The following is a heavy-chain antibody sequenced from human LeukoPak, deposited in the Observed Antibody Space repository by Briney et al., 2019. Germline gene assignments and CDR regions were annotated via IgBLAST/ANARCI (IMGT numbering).Heavy chain of an antibody. V-gene: IGHV4-34*01. J-gene: IGHJ5*02. CDR1: GGSFSGYY. CDR3: ARGHAGAARFRYFDWLSWFDP. CDR2: INHSGST. Sequence: SETLSLTCAVYGGSFSGYYWSWIRQPPGKGLEWIGEINHSGSTNYNPSLKSRDTISVDTSKNQFSLKLSSVTAADTAVYYCARGHAGAARFRYFDWLSWFDPWGQGTLVTVTS. D-gene: IGHD3-9*01.